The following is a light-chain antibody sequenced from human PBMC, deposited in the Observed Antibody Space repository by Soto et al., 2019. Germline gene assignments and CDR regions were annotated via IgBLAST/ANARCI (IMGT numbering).Light chain of an antibody. CDR3: LLPYSVPTV. Sequence: QAVVTQEPSLTVSPGGTVTLTCGSSTGAVTSGHYPYWFQQKAGQAPRTVIYDTSNKYSWTPARFSGSLLEGKAALTLSGAQPDDEADDYCLLPYSVPTVFGTGLKATVL. V-gene: IGLV7-46*01. J-gene: IGLJ1*01. CDR2: DTS. CDR1: TGAVTSGHY.